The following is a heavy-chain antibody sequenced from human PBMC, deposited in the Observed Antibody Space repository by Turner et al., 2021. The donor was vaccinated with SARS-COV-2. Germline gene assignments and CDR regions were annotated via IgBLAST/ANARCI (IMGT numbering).Heavy chain of an antibody. D-gene: IGHD2-2*01. CDR3: ARSYHTYYFDY. V-gene: IGHV4-39*01. J-gene: IGHJ4*02. CDR1: GGSITSSTYY. Sequence: QLQLQESGPGLVKPSETLSLTFTVSGGSITSSTYYWGWIRQPPGKGLDWIGSIFSSGSTYYNPSLKSRVTISVDTSKNQFSLKLTSVTAADTAVYYCARSYHTYYFDYWGQGTLGTVSS. CDR2: IFSSGST.